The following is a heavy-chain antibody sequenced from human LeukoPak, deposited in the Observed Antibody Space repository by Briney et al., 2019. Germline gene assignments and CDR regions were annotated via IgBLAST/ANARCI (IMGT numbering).Heavy chain of an antibody. CDR3: ARLAHGRHDY. CDR1: GGSISGYY. J-gene: IGHJ4*02. CDR2: IDYSGDT. Sequence: SETLSLTCSVSGGSISGYYWSWIRQPPGKALEWIAYIDYSGDTNSNPSLKSRVTISVDTSKNQFSLKLTSVTAADTAMYYCARLAHGRHDYWGQGTLVTVSS. V-gene: IGHV4-59*08.